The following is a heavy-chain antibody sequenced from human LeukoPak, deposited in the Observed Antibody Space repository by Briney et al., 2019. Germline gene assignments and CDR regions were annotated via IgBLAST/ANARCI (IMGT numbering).Heavy chain of an antibody. CDR2: IYYSGST. Sequence: PSETLSLTCTVSGGSISSGDYYWSWIRQPPGKGLEWIGYIYYSGSTYYNPSLKSRVTISVDTSRNQFSLKLSSVTAADTAVYYCAREGDVDYFDYWGQGTLVTVSS. CDR1: GGSISSGDYY. CDR3: AREGDVDYFDY. D-gene: IGHD3-16*01. J-gene: IGHJ4*02. V-gene: IGHV4-30-4*08.